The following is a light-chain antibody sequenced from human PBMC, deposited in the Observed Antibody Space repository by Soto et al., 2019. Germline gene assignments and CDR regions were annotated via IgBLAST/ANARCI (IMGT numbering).Light chain of an antibody. Sequence: DIQMTQSPSTLSASVGDRVTITCRASQSISSWLAWYQQKTGKAPKLLIYDASSLESGVPSRFSGSGSGTEFTLTISSLQPDGFATYYCQQYSNYVMYTFGQGTKLDI. CDR2: DAS. V-gene: IGKV1-5*01. CDR1: QSISSW. CDR3: QQYSNYVMYT. J-gene: IGKJ2*01.